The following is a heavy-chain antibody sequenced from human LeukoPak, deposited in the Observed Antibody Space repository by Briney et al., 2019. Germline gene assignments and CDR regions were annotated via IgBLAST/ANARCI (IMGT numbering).Heavy chain of an antibody. Sequence: VASVKVSCKASGGTFSGYAISWVRQAPGQGLEWMGGIIPIFGTANYAQKFQGRVTITTDESTSTAYMELSSLRSEDTAVYYCARGKNWNYWEYWGQGTLVTVSS. CDR3: ARGKNWNYWEY. J-gene: IGHJ4*02. CDR2: IIPIFGTA. V-gene: IGHV1-69*05. CDR1: GGTFSGYA. D-gene: IGHD1-1*01.